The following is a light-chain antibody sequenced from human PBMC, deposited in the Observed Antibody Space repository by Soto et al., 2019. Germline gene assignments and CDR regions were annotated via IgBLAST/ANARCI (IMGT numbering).Light chain of an antibody. Sequence: QSVLTQPASVSGSPGQSITISCTGTSSDIGSHNFVSWHQQHPGKAPKFIIYGVSNRPSGVSNRFSGSKSGNTAPLTISGLQADDEADYYCSSYTSTYIWVFGGGTKVTVL. CDR1: SSDIGSHNF. CDR3: SSYTSTYIWV. J-gene: IGLJ3*02. V-gene: IGLV2-14*01. CDR2: GVS.